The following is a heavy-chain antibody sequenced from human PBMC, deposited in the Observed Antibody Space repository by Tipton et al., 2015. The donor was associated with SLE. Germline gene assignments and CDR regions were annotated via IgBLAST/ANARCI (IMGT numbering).Heavy chain of an antibody. V-gene: IGHV3-21*01. CDR1: GFTFSSYS. CDR3: ARDSFYSHRKCGMDV. Sequence: SLRLSCAASGFTFSSYSMNWVRQAPGKGLEWVSSISSSSSYIYYADSVKGRFTISRDNAKNSLYLQMNSLRAEDTAVYYCARDSFYSHRKCGMDVWGQGTTVTVSS. CDR2: ISSSSSYI. J-gene: IGHJ6*02. D-gene: IGHD4-11*01.